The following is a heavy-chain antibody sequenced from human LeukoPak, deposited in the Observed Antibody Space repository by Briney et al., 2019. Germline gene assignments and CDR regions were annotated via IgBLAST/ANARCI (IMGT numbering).Heavy chain of an antibody. CDR1: GGTFSSYA. CDR3: AGRYCSSTSCHEYYYYGMDV. J-gene: IGHJ6*02. Sequence: SVKVSCKASGGTFSSYAISWVRQAPGQGLEWMGGIIPIFGTANYAQKFQGRVTITADESTCTAYMELSSLRSEDTAVYHCAGRYCSSTSCHEYYYYGMDVWGQGTTVTVSS. D-gene: IGHD2-2*01. CDR2: IIPIFGTA. V-gene: IGHV1-69*13.